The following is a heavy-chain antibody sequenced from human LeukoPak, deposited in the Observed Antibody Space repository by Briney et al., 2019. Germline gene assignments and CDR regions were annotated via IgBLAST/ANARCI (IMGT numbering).Heavy chain of an antibody. V-gene: IGHV1-18*01. CDR2: ISAYNGNT. Sequence: ASVKVSCKASGYTFTSYGISWVRQAPGQGLEWMGWISAYNGNTNYAQKLQGRVTMTTDTSTSTAYMELRSLRSDDTAVYYCARGAGYYYGSGSYYLFDYWGQGTLVTVSS. D-gene: IGHD3-10*01. CDR3: ARGAGYYYGSGSYYLFDY. J-gene: IGHJ4*02. CDR1: GYTFTSYG.